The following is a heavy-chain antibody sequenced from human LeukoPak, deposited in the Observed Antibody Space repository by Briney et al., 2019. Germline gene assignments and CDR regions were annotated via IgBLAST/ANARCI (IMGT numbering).Heavy chain of an antibody. CDR1: GFTFSNYA. V-gene: IGHV3-23*01. J-gene: IGHJ4*02. CDR3: ARRGESTSYGDYRFDY. Sequence: GGSLRLSCAASGFTFSNYAMSWVRQAPGRGLEWVSAISGSSGLTYYADSVKGRFSISRDDSKNTLFLQMNSLRAEDTAVYYCARRGESTSYGDYRFDYWGQGTLVTVSS. D-gene: IGHD4-17*01. CDR2: ISGSSGLT.